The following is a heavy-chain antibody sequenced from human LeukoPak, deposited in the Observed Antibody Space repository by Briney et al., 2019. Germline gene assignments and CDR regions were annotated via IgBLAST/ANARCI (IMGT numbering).Heavy chain of an antibody. J-gene: IGHJ6*03. D-gene: IGHD1-7*01. V-gene: IGHV1-2*02. CDR2: INPNSGGT. CDR3: AREMGWDWNWMRHYYYYMDV. CDR1: GYTFTGYY. Sequence: ASVRVSCKASGYTFTGYYMHWVRQAPGQGLEWMGWINPNSGGTNYAQKFQGRVTMTRDTSISTAYMELSRLRSDDTAVYYCAREMGWDWNWMRHYYYYMDVWGKGTTVTVSS.